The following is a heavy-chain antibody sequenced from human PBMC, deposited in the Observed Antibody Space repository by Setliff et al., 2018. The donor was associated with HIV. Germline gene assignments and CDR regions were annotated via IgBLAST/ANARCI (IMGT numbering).Heavy chain of an antibody. J-gene: IGHJ5*02. D-gene: IGHD3-22*01. Sequence: SETLSLTCSVSGGSIDNNKYYWTCIRQPPGKGLEWTSSIYHTGRTYYNRSLESRLTISIDTSKNQFSLKLTSVTAADTAMYYCASRIYYYDESRVLREEGFVPWGQGTLVTVSS. CDR3: ASRIYYYDESRVLREEGFVP. CDR1: GGSIDNNKYY. V-gene: IGHV4-39*01. CDR2: IYHTGRT.